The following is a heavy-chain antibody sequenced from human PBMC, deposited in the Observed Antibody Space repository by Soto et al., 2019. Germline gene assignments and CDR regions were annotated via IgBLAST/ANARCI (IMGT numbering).Heavy chain of an antibody. D-gene: IGHD2-2*01. CDR3: ARLHVFVPAETYYYYYGMDV. Sequence: QVQLVQSGAEVKKPGSSVKVSCKASGGTFSSYAISWVRQAPGQGLEWMGGIIPIFGTANYAQKFQGRVTITADESTSTSYMXLSSLRSEDTAVYYCARLHVFVPAETYYYYYGMDVWGQGTTVTVSS. V-gene: IGHV1-69*12. CDR2: IIPIFGTA. J-gene: IGHJ6*02. CDR1: GGTFSSYA.